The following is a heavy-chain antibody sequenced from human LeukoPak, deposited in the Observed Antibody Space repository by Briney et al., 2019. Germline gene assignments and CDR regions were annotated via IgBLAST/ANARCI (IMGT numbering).Heavy chain of an antibody. J-gene: IGHJ5*02. V-gene: IGHV1-2*02. CDR3: ARTFLEWRNWFDP. CDR2: INPNSGGT. Sequence: ASVKVSCKASGYTFTGYYMHWVRQAPGQGLEWMGWINPNSGGTNYAQKFQGRVTMTRDTSISTAYMELSRLRSDDTAVYYCARTFLEWRNWFDPWGQGTLVTVSS. CDR1: GYTFTGYY. D-gene: IGHD3-3*01.